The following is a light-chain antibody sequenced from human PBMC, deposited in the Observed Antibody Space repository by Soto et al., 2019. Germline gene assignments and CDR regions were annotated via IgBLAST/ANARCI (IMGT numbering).Light chain of an antibody. J-gene: IGKJ1*01. V-gene: IGKV1-5*03. Sequence: DIQMTQSPSTLSASVGDRVTITCRASQSISNWLAWYQQKPGKAPKLLIYKASSLQSGVPSRFGGSGSGTEFTLTISSLQPDEFATYYCQQYNSYSGTFGQGTKVEIK. CDR3: QQYNSYSGT. CDR1: QSISNW. CDR2: KAS.